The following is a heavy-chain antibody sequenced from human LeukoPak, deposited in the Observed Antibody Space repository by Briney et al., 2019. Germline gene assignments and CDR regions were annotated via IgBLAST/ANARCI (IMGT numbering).Heavy chain of an antibody. Sequence: PSETLSLTCSVSGYSISSGYYWVWIRQPPGKGLEWIGSIYHNGHTYNNPSLKSRVTISVDTSKNQFSLKLSSVTAADTAVYYCARESTVLLWFGELDPWGQGTLVTVSS. CDR1: GYSISSGYY. D-gene: IGHD3-10*01. V-gene: IGHV4-38-2*02. CDR2: IYHNGHT. J-gene: IGHJ5*02. CDR3: ARESTVLLWFGELDP.